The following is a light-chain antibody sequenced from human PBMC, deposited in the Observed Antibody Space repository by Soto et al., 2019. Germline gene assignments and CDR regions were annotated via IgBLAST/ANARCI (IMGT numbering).Light chain of an antibody. CDR2: GAS. V-gene: IGKV3-20*01. Sequence: EIVLTQSPGTLSLSPGERATLSCRASQSVSSNYLVWYQQKPAQAPRLLVHGASSRATGIPDRFSGRGSGTDFTLTISRLEPEDFAVYSCQQYGSSPPWTFGQGTNVEIK. J-gene: IGKJ1*01. CDR1: QSVSSNY. CDR3: QQYGSSPPWT.